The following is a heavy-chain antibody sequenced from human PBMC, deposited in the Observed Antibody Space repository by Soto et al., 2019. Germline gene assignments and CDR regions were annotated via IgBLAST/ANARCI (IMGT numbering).Heavy chain of an antibody. V-gene: IGHV1-18*01. CDR3: ARTAPIAVPGTTWGKYYYYGMDV. J-gene: IGHJ6*02. CDR2: ISPYNGNT. CDR1: GYTFINYG. Sequence: QVHLVQSGGEVKNYGASVKVSCKASGYTFINYGLTWVRQAPGQGLEWMGWISPYNGNTKYAEKFQGRVTMTTDTSXTIXYMELRSLTSDDTAVYYCARTAPIAVPGTTWGKYYYYGMDVWGLGTTVIVSS. D-gene: IGHD6-19*01.